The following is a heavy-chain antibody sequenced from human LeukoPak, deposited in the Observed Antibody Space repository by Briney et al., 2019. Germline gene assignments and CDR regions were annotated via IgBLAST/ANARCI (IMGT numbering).Heavy chain of an antibody. Sequence: GGSLRLSCAASGFTFDDNGMSWVRQAPGKGLEWVSGLNWNGGTTGYADSVKGRFSISRDNAKNFLYLQMNSLRAEDTALYYCATHSYYYGSGSYPHYLDYWGQGTLVTVSS. CDR1: GFTFDDNG. CDR3: ATHSYYYGSGSYPHYLDY. CDR2: LNWNGGTT. D-gene: IGHD3-10*01. J-gene: IGHJ4*02. V-gene: IGHV3-20*04.